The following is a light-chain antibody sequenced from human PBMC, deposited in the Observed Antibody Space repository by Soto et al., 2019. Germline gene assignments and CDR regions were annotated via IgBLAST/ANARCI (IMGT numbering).Light chain of an antibody. CDR1: NSDIGGYNS. V-gene: IGLV2-14*01. CDR3: TSYTSVTIVV. Sequence: QSALTQPASVSGSPGQSITISCTGSNSDIGGYNSVSWYQQHPGKAPKLLIFGVTNRPSGVSDRFSGSKSGNTASLTISALQAEDEVDYYCTSYTSVTIVVFGGGTKVTVL. J-gene: IGLJ2*01. CDR2: GVT.